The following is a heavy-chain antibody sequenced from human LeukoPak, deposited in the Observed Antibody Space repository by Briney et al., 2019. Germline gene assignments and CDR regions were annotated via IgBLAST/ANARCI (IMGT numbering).Heavy chain of an antibody. CDR3: TRDGSSSSFDY. D-gene: IGHD6-6*01. CDR1: GGTISSDSAA. V-gene: IGHV6-1*01. CDR2: TYYRSKWYN. Sequence: PSQTLSLTCAVSGGTISSDSAAWNWIRHSPSRGLEWLGRTYYRSKWYNDYAVSVKSRITINPDTSKNQFSLQLNSATPEDTAVYYCTRDGSSSSFDYWGQGTLVTVSS. J-gene: IGHJ4*02.